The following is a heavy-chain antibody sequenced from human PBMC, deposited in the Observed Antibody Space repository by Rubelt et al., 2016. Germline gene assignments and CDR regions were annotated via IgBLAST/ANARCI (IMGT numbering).Heavy chain of an antibody. CDR1: GFTFSNYA. V-gene: IGHV3-30*04. Sequence: VQLLESGGALAQPGGSLRLSCAASGFTFSNYAMHWVRQAPGKGLEWVAVLSYDGSSEYYADSVKGRFTISRDFPKNTLQLQMSSLRAEDTAVYYCTRAVHTAVPSPFWYFDFWGQGTLVTVSS. D-gene: IGHD5-18*01. J-gene: IGHJ4*02. CDR2: LSYDGSSE. CDR3: TRAVHTAVPSPFWYFDF.